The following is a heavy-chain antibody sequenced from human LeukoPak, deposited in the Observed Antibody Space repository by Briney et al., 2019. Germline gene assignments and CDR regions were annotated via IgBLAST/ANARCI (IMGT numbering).Heavy chain of an antibody. J-gene: IGHJ6*03. Sequence: SETLSLTCAVYGGSFSGYYRSWIRQPPGKGLEWIGEINHSGSTNYNPSLKSRVTISVDTSKNQFSLKLSSVTAADTAVYYCARGLVYYYYYMDVWGKGTTVTVSS. V-gene: IGHV4-34*01. CDR3: ARGLVYYYYYMDV. CDR2: INHSGST. CDR1: GGSFSGYY.